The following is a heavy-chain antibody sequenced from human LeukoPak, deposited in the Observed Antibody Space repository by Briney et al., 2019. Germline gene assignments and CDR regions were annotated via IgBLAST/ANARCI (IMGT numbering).Heavy chain of an antibody. CDR2: IYYSGST. CDR1: GGSISSYY. D-gene: IGHD2-2*01. Sequence: SETLSLTCTVSGGSISSYYWGWIRQPPGKGLEWIGYIYYSGSTNYNPSLKSRVTISVDTSKNQFSLKLSPVTAADTAVYYCARSPLVVPAAIVRWYYYYGMDVWGQGTTVTVSS. CDR3: ARSPLVVPAAIVRWYYYYGMDV. J-gene: IGHJ6*02. V-gene: IGHV4-59*08.